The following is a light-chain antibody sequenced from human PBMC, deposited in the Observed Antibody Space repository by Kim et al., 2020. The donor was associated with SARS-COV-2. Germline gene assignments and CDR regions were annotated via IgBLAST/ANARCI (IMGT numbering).Light chain of an antibody. J-gene: IGKJ4*01. Sequence: AAVGDRATITCRASHGISRYFAWYQQKPGKAPKLLIYAASTLQSGVPSRFSGSGSGTEFTLTISSLQPDDFATYYCQQHNSYSLTFGGGTKVDIK. V-gene: IGKV1-9*01. CDR2: AAS. CDR1: HGISRY. CDR3: QQHNSYSLT.